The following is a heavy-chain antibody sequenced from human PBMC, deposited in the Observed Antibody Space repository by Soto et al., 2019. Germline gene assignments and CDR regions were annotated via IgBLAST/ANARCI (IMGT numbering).Heavy chain of an antibody. CDR3: ARGDREDIAVVVGVRPGEYCVDV. V-gene: IGHV3-30-3*01. Sequence: ESGGGVVQPGRSLRLSCAASGFTFRSYAMHWVRQAPGKGLECVAVISYDGSNKFYRDYVKGRFTISRDNSKNTLYLQINSLRYEDTAVYYCARGDREDIAVVVGVRPGEYCVDVWGQGTTVTVSS. J-gene: IGHJ6*02. D-gene: IGHD2-15*01. CDR1: GFTFRSYA. CDR2: ISYDGSNK.